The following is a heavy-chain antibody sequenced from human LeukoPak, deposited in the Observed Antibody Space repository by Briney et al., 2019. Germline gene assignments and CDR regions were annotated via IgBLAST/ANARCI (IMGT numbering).Heavy chain of an antibody. CDR3: ARGASSGWYGEDDAFDI. Sequence: KTSETLSLTCTVSGGSISSYYWSWIRQPAGKGLEWIGRIYTSGSTNYNPSLKSRVTMSVDTSKNQFSLKLSSVTAADTAVYYCARGASSGWYGEDDAFDIWGQGTMVTVSS. J-gene: IGHJ3*02. CDR2: IYTSGST. D-gene: IGHD6-19*01. CDR1: GGSISSYY. V-gene: IGHV4-4*07.